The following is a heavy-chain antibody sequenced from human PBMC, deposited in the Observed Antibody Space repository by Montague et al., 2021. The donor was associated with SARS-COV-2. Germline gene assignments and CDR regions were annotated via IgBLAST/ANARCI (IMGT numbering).Heavy chain of an antibody. CDR3: ARGTTVTTLFYYYYGMDV. CDR1: GGSFSGYY. CDR2: INHSGST. D-gene: IGHD4-17*01. V-gene: IGHV4-34*01. Sequence: SDTLSLTCAVYGGSFSGYYWSWIRQPPGKGLEWIGEINHSGSTNXNPSLKSRVTISVDTSKNQFSLKLSSVTAADTAVYYCARGTTVTTLFYYYYGMDVWGQGTTVIVSS. J-gene: IGHJ6*02.